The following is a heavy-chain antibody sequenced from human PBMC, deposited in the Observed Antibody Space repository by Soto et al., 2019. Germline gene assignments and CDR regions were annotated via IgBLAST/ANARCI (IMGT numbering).Heavy chain of an antibody. V-gene: IGHV3-33*01. CDR2: IWYDGSNK. CDR1: GFTFSSYG. J-gene: IGHJ3*02. D-gene: IGHD3-9*01. CDR3: AREYYDILTGYYNGAFDI. Sequence: PGGSLRLSCAASGFTFSSYGMHWVRQAPGKGLEWVAVIWYDGSNKYYADSVKGRFTISRDNSKNTLYLQMNSLRAEDTALYYCAREYYDILTGYYNGAFDIWGQGTMVTVSS.